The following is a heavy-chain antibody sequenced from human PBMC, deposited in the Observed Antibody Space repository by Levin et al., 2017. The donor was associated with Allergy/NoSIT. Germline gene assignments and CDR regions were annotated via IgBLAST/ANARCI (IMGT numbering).Heavy chain of an antibody. D-gene: IGHD1-26*01. CDR3: ARGGLVGPGDAFDI. Sequence: LSLTCAASGFTFSSYWMSWVRQAPGKGLEWVANIKQDGSEKYYVDSVKGRFTISRDNAKNSLYLQMNSLRAEDTAVYYCARGGLVGPGDAFDIWGQGTMVTVSS. J-gene: IGHJ3*02. CDR1: GFTFSSYW. CDR2: IKQDGSEK. V-gene: IGHV3-7*04.